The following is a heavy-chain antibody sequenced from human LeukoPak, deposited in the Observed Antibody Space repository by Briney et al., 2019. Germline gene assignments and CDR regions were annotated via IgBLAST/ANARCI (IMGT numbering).Heavy chain of an antibody. CDR1: GFTFSSNW. V-gene: IGHV3-74*01. J-gene: IGHJ4*02. CDR2: INSDGSST. CDR3: ARGKGSSWSLFDY. Sequence: GGSLRLSSAASGFTFSSNWMHWVRQAPGKGLMWVSRINSDGSSTSYADSVRGRFTISRDNAKNTLYLQMNSLRAEDTAVYYCARGKGSSWSLFDYWGQGTLVTVSS. D-gene: IGHD6-13*01.